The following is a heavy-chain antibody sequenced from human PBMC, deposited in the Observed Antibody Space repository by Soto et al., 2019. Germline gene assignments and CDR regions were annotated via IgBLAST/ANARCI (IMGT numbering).Heavy chain of an antibody. CDR1: GGSISSSNW. J-gene: IGHJ6*02. CDR3: ARAPHRDNWKLVSLARDYYYYGMDV. CDR2: IYHSGST. V-gene: IGHV4-4*02. Sequence: PSETLSLTCAVSGGSISSSNWWSWVRQPPGKGLEWIGEIYHSGSTNYNPSLKSRVTISVDKSKNQFSLKLSSVTAADTAVYYCARAPHRDNWKLVSLARDYYYYGMDVWGQGTTVTVSS. D-gene: IGHD1-20*01.